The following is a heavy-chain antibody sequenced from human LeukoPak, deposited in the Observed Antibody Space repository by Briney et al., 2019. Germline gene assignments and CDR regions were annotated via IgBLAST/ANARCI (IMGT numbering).Heavy chain of an antibody. D-gene: IGHD3-3*01. J-gene: IGHJ5*02. CDR1: GGTFNNSA. CDR2: IMPLFGTA. Sequence: SVKVSCKTSGGTFNNSAISWVRQAPGQGLEWLGGIMPLFGTAGYAQKFQGRVTITKDESTRTVYLELTSLTSDDTAVYYCARDPGEWLWVWFDPWGQGTLVTVSS. V-gene: IGHV1-69*05. CDR3: ARDPGEWLWVWFDP.